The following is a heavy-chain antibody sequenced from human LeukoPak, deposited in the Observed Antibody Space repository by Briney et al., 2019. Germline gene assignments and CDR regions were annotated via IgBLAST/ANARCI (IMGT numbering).Heavy chain of an antibody. Sequence: PSETLSLTCTVSGDSVSSYYWNWIRQPPRKGLEWIGFMYYSGSSNYNPSLKSRVTISVDTSKHQFSLKLSSVTAAGTAVYYCARHPRDFGVGGGYFDYWGQGILVTVSS. CDR1: GDSVSSYY. V-gene: IGHV4-59*02. CDR2: MYYSGSS. CDR3: ARHPRDFGVGGGYFDY. J-gene: IGHJ4*02. D-gene: IGHD3-3*01.